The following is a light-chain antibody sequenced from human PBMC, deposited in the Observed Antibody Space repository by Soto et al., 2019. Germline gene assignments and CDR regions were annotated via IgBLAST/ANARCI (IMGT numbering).Light chain of an antibody. Sequence: QSVLTQPPSVSGAPGQRVTISCTGSSSNIGAGYDVHWYQQFPGTAPKLLIYGNSNRPSGVPDRFSGSKSGTSASLAITGLQAEDEAYYCQSYDSSLSVVVFGGGTKLTVL. V-gene: IGLV1-40*01. CDR1: SSNIGAGYD. CDR2: GNS. CDR3: QSYDSSLSVVV. J-gene: IGLJ2*01.